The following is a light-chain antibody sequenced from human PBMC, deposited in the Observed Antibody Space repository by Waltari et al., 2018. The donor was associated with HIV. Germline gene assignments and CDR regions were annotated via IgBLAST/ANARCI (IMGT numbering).Light chain of an antibody. CDR1: QSVSSY. J-gene: IGKJ2*01. V-gene: IGKV3-11*01. CDR3: QQRSNWPPMYT. CDR2: DAS. Sequence: EIVLTQSPATLSLSPWDRAPLSCRASQSVSSYLAWYQQKPGQAPRLLIYDASNRATGIPARFSGSGSGTDFTLTISSLEPEDFAVYYCQQRSNWPPMYTFGQGTKLEIK.